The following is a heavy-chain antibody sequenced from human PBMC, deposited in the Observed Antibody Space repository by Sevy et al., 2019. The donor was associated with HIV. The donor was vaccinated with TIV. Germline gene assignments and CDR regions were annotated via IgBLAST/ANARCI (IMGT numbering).Heavy chain of an antibody. Sequence: GGSLRLSCAASGFTITSNWMSWVRQAPGKGLEWVANIKPDESEQFCVDSVKGRFTISRDIAKNSLFLQMSSLRVEDTAVYYCARGDFDVWGQGTMVTVSS. CDR1: GFTITSNW. CDR2: IKPDESEQ. D-gene: IGHD3-3*01. CDR3: ARGDFDV. J-gene: IGHJ3*01. V-gene: IGHV3-7*01.